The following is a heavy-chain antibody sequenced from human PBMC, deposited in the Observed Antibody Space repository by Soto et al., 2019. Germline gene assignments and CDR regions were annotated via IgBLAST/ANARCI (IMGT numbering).Heavy chain of an antibody. V-gene: IGHV3-48*02. D-gene: IGHD3-10*01. CDR3: AIDVLPMYYYGSGSYYPDAFDI. CDR1: GFTFSSYS. Sequence: GGSLRLSCAASGFTFSSYSMNWVRQAPGKGLKWVSYISRSSSTIYYADAVKGRFTISRDNAKNSLYLQMNSLRDEDTAVYYCAIDVLPMYYYGSGSYYPDAFDIWGQGTMVTVSS. CDR2: ISRSSSTI. J-gene: IGHJ3*02.